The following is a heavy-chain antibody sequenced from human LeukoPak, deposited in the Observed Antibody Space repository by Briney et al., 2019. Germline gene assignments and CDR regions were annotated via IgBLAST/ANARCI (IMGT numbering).Heavy chain of an antibody. J-gene: IGHJ4*02. V-gene: IGHV3-23*01. CDR1: EFTFSSYA. CDR3: AKDPGELRMRYYFDY. CDR2: ISGSGGST. D-gene: IGHD1-26*01. Sequence: GGSLRLSCAASEFTFSSYAMSWFRQAPGKGLEWVSAISGSGGSTYYADSVKGRFTISRDNSKNTLYLQMNSLRAEDTAVYYCAKDPGELRMRYYFDYWGQGTLVTVSS.